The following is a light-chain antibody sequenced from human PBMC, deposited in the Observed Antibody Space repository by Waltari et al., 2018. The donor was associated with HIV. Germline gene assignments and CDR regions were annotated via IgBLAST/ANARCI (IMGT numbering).Light chain of an antibody. Sequence: QSALTQPASVSGSPGQSITLSCTGTSSAVGGYNYVSWYQQHPGKAPKPMIYDVSKRPSGVSNRFSGSKSGNTASLTISGLQAEDEADYYCCSYAGSSTWVFGGGTKLTVL. CDR1: SSAVGGYNY. J-gene: IGLJ3*02. CDR2: DVS. V-gene: IGLV2-23*02. CDR3: CSYAGSSTWV.